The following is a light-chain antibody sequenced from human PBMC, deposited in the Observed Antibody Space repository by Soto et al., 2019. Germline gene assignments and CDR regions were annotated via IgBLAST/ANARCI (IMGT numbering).Light chain of an antibody. Sequence: QSALTQPASVSGSPGQSITISCTGTSSDIGAYGSVSWYQQYPGKAPNLMIYEVNNRPSGVSNRFSGSKSGNTASLTISGLQADDEADYYCTSYTGSSTYVFGTGTKVTVL. V-gene: IGLV2-14*01. J-gene: IGLJ1*01. CDR1: SSDIGAYGS. CDR2: EVN. CDR3: TSYTGSSTYV.